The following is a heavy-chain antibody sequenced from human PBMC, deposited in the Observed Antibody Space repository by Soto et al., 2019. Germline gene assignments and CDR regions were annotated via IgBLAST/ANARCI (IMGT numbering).Heavy chain of an antibody. D-gene: IGHD3-22*01. J-gene: IGHJ2*01. Sequence: QVQLVQSGAEVKKPGSSVKVSCKASGGTFSSYAISWVRQAPGQGLEWMGGIIPIFGTANYAQKFQGRVTITADEPTSTAYMELSSLRSEDTAVYYCARTTYYYDSSGYSPLRINPYWYFDLWGRGTLVTVSS. CDR1: GGTFSSYA. CDR3: ARTTYYYDSSGYSPLRINPYWYFDL. CDR2: IIPIFGTA. V-gene: IGHV1-69*12.